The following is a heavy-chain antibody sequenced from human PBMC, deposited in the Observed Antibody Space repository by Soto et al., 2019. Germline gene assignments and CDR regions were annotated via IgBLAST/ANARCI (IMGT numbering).Heavy chain of an antibody. Sequence: PGGSLRLSCAASGFTFSSYGMHWVRQAPGKGLEWVAVISYDGSNKYYADSVKGRFTISRDNSKNTLYLQMNSLRAEDTAVYYCAKLHSEWDFPEYYYYMDVWGKGTTVTVSS. CDR2: ISYDGSNK. D-gene: IGHD1-26*01. V-gene: IGHV3-30*18. CDR3: AKLHSEWDFPEYYYYMDV. CDR1: GFTFSSYG. J-gene: IGHJ6*03.